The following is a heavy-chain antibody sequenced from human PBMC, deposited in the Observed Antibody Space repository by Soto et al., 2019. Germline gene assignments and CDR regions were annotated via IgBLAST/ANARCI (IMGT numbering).Heavy chain of an antibody. CDR1: NGSVSSDKYL. D-gene: IGHD3-10*01. Sequence: QVQLQESGPRLVKPSETLTLKCTVSNGSVSSDKYLWGWIRQPPGKGLEWVASIRYGGATSGTTVYYPSRGGRLTISLDTSADQVSRRLTSVTATDTAVYYCARHDDHRSPPLGFHIWGQGTLVTVSS. CDR3: ARHDDHRSPPLGFHI. V-gene: IGHV4-39*01. CDR2: IRYGGATSGTT. J-gene: IGHJ3*02.